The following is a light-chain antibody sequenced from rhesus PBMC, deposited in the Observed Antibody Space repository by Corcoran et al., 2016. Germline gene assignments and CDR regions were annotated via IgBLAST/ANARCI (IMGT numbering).Light chain of an antibody. CDR3: QQHNSYPPT. J-gene: IGKJ1*01. CDR1: QGISSY. V-gene: IGKV1-25*01. CDR2: AAT. Sequence: DIQMTQSPSSLSASVGDRVNITCRASQGISSYLAWYQQKPGKAPKLLIYAATTLQSCVPARFSGSGSGTVFTLTIISIQPEDFATYYCQQHNSYPPTFGQGTKVEIK.